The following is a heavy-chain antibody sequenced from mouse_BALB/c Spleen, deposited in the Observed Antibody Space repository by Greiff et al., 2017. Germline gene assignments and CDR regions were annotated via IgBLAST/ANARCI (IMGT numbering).Heavy chain of an antibody. D-gene: IGHD1-3*01. Sequence: VQLQQSGPELVKPGASVKMSCKASGYTFTSYVMHWVKQKPGQGLEWIGYINPYNDGTKYNEKFKGKATLTSDKSSSTAYMELSSLTSKDSAVYYCARGKPNYSYYFDYWGQGTTLTVSS. J-gene: IGHJ2*01. V-gene: IGHV1-14*01. CDR1: GYTFTSYV. CDR2: INPYNDGT. CDR3: ARGKPNYSYYFDY.